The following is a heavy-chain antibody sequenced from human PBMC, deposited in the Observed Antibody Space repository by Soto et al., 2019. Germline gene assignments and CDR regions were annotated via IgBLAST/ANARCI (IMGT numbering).Heavy chain of an antibody. CDR2: IYYSGST. CDR1: GGSISRGGYY. J-gene: IGHJ6*02. CDR3: ARVAADYGGNSVYYYYYGMDV. Sequence: PSETLSLTCTVSGGSISRGGYYWSWIRQHPGKGLEWSGYIYYSGSTYYNPSLKSRVTISVDTSKNQFSLKRSSVTAADTAVYYCARVAADYGGNSVYYYYYGMDVWGQGTTVTVSS. V-gene: IGHV4-31*03. D-gene: IGHD4-17*01.